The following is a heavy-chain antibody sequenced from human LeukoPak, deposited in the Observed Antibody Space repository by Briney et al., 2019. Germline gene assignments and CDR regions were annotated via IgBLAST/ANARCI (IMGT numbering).Heavy chain of an antibody. CDR1: GFTFSSYS. J-gene: IGHJ4*02. CDR2: ISSSSSYI. V-gene: IGHV3-21*01. CDR3: ARVIVGAASALDY. D-gene: IGHD1-26*01. Sequence: KSGGSLRLSCAASGFTFSSYSMNWVRQAPGKGLEWVSFISSSSSYIYYADSVKGRFTISRDNSKNTLYLQMGSLRAEDMAVYYCARVIVGAASALDYWGQGTLVTVSS.